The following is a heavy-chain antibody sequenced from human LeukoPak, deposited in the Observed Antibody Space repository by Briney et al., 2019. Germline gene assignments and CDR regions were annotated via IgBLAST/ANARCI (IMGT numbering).Heavy chain of an antibody. CDR3: ASRTTVTNSLSFDY. J-gene: IGHJ4*02. CDR1: GYFVSSGYY. D-gene: IGHD1-1*01. V-gene: IGHV4-38-2*01. CDR2: IYNTGST. Sequence: PSETLSLTCGVSGYFVSSGYYWGWIRQPPGQGLEWIGNIYNTGSTYYNPSLKSRVTISVDTSKNQFSLKLTSVTSTATAVYFFASRTTVTNSLSFDYWGRGALVAVSS.